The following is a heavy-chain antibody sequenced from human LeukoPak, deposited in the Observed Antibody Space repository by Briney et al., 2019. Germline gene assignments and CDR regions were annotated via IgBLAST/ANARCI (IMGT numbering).Heavy chain of an antibody. V-gene: IGHV4-59*01. Sequence: SETLSLTCTVSVDFISSYYWSWSRQPPGKGLEWIGYIYYSGSTNYNPSLKSRVTISVDTSKNQFSLKLSSVTAADTAVYYCAREYGDYRIDYWGQGTLVTVSS. J-gene: IGHJ4*02. CDR3: AREYGDYRIDY. CDR2: IYYSGST. D-gene: IGHD4-17*01. CDR1: VDFISSYY.